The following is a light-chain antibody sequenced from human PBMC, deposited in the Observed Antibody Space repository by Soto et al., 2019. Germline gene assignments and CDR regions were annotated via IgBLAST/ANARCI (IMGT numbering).Light chain of an antibody. Sequence: QSALTQPASVSGSPGQSITMSCTGTSSDVGGYNYVSWYQQHPGKAPKLMIYEVSNRPSGVSNRFSGSKSGNTASLTISGLQAEDEADYYCSSYTISSTVVFGGGTPLTVL. CDR1: SSDVGGYNY. V-gene: IGLV2-14*01. J-gene: IGLJ2*01. CDR3: SSYTISSTVV. CDR2: EVS.